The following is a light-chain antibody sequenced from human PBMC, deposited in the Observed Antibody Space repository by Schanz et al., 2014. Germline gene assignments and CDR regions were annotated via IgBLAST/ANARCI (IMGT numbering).Light chain of an antibody. V-gene: IGLV2-14*01. J-gene: IGLJ3*02. Sequence: QSALTQPASVSGSPGQSITISCTGTSSDVGAYNYVSWYQQHAGKAPKVVIYDVSNRPSGVSNRFSGSKSGNTASLTISGLQVEDEADYYCGSYAGNINWVFGGGTKLTVL. CDR1: SSDVGAYNY. CDR2: DVS. CDR3: GSYAGNINWV.